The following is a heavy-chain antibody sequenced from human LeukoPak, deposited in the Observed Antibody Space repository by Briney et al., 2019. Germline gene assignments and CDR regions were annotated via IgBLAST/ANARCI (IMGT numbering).Heavy chain of an antibody. CDR1: GYSFTSNY. CDR2: IYPRDGST. J-gene: IGHJ5*02. CDR3: AKCDRDERITFGGLFAP. D-gene: IGHD3-16*01. Sequence: ASVKVSCKASGYSFTSNYIHWVRQAPGQGLEWMGMIYPRDGSTSYAQKFQDRVTITRDTSASTAYMELSSLRSEDTAVYYCAKCDRDERITFGGLFAPWGQGTLVTVSS. V-gene: IGHV1-46*01.